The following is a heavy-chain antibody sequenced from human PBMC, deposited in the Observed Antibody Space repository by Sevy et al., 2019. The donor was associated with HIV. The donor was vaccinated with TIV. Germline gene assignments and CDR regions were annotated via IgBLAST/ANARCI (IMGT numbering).Heavy chain of an antibody. CDR2: ISGSGRYT. D-gene: IGHD2-2*01. Sequence: GGSLRLSCAASGFTFSTYAMNWVRQAPGKGLEWVSSISGSGRYTYYADSVEGRFTISRDSSKNTLFLQMNSLRGEDTAVYYCARDCSSASCLWGMDVWGQGTTVTVSS. J-gene: IGHJ6*02. V-gene: IGHV3-23*01. CDR1: GFTFSTYA. CDR3: ARDCSSASCLWGMDV.